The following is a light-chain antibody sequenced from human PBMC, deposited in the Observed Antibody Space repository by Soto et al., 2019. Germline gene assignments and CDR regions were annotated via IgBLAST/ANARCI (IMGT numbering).Light chain of an antibody. Sequence: LMTQAPLSLPVTPGEAASISCRSNQSLLDTDDGNTYLDWYLQKPGQSPQLLIYTVSSRASGGPDRFSGSGSGTDFTLKISRVEAADVGVYYCMQRIEFPHTFGGGTKVEIK. CDR2: TVS. V-gene: IGKV2-40*01. CDR3: MQRIEFPHT. J-gene: IGKJ4*01. CDR1: QSLLDTDDGNTY.